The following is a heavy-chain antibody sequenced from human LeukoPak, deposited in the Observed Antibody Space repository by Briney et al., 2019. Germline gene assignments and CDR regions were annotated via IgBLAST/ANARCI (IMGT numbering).Heavy chain of an antibody. Sequence: PGGSLRLSCAASGFTFSSYSMNWVRQAPGKGLECVSYISSVSSTIYYADSVQGRFTISRDSAKNSLYLQMNSLRAEDTAVYFCARDPYRGGMDVWGQGTTVTVSS. V-gene: IGHV3-48*01. D-gene: IGHD5-12*01. CDR2: ISSVSSTI. J-gene: IGHJ6*02. CDR3: ARDPYRGGMDV. CDR1: GFTFSSYS.